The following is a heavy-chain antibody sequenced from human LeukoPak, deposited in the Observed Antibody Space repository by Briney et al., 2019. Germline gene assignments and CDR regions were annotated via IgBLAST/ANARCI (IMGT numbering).Heavy chain of an antibody. J-gene: IGHJ3*02. CDR3: ARSPRYCSSTSCYKGAFDI. CDR2: IYHSGST. Sequence: PSETLSLTCTVSGGSISSYYWSWIRQPPGKGLEWIGYIYHSGSTYYNPSLKSRVTISVDRSKNQFSLKLSSVTAADTAVYYCARSPRYCSSTSCYKGAFDIWGQGTMVTVSS. D-gene: IGHD2-2*01. V-gene: IGHV4-59*12. CDR1: GGSISSYY.